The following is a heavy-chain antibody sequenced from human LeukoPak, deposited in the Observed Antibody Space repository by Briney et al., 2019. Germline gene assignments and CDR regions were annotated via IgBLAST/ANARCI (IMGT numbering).Heavy chain of an antibody. J-gene: IGHJ1*01. CDR2: IYPGGSDT. V-gene: IGHV5-51*01. CDR3: ARTDYGGHSEYFHH. CDR1: GYSFTSYW. D-gene: IGHD4-23*01. Sequence: AESLKISCEGSGYSFTSYWIAWVRQMPGKGLEWMGIIYPGGSDTRYSPSFQGQVTISADKSISTAYLQWSSLKASDTAMYYCARTDYGGHSEYFHHWGQGTLVTVSS.